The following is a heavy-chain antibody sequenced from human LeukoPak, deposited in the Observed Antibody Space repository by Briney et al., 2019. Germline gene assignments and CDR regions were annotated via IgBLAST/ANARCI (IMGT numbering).Heavy chain of an antibody. CDR2: IYYSGST. D-gene: IGHD2-15*01. CDR1: GGSISSGDYY. Sequence: ASQTLSLTCTVSGGSISSGDYYWSWIRQPPGKGLEWIGYIYYSGSTYYNPSLKSRVTISVETSKNQFSLKLSSVTAADTAVYYCARDRPGYCSGGSCYAFDYWGQGTLVTVSS. J-gene: IGHJ4*02. V-gene: IGHV4-30-4*01. CDR3: ARDRPGYCSGGSCYAFDY.